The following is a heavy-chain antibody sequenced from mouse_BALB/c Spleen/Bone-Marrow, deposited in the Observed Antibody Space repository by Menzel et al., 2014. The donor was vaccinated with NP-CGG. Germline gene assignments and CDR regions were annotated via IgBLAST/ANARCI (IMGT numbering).Heavy chain of an antibody. CDR1: GFTSNTYA. J-gene: IGHJ4*01. CDR3: VRHMDY. Sequence: DVQLQESGGGLVQPKGSLKLSCAASGFTSNTYAMNWVRQAPGKGLEWVARIRSKGNNYATYYGDSVKDRSTISRDDSQSMLYLQMNNLKTEDTAMYYCVRHMDYWGQGTSVIVSS. V-gene: IGHV10-1*02. CDR2: IRSKGNNYAT.